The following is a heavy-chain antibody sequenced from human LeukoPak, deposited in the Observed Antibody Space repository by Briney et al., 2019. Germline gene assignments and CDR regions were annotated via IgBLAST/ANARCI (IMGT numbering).Heavy chain of an antibody. CDR3: ARRHSSGWNFDI. D-gene: IGHD6-19*01. CDR1: GGSISSYY. Sequence: SETLSLTCTVSGGSISSYYWSWIRQPPGKGLEWIGYIYYSGSTNYNPSLKSRVTISVDTSKNQFSLKLSSVTAADTAVYYCARRHSSGWNFDIWGQGTMVTVSS. V-gene: IGHV4-59*08. J-gene: IGHJ3*02. CDR2: IYYSGST.